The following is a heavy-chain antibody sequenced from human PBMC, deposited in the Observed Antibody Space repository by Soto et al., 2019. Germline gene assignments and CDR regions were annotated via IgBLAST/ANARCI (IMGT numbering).Heavy chain of an antibody. Sequence: SETLSLTCAVSGGSINNGGYSWSWLRQPPGKGLEWIGYISHGGNTYYNPSLRSRVIMSIDKSKNHFSLGLKSVTAADTATYYCARTSYDILTGRLDAFDIWGQGTMVTVSS. CDR1: GGSINNGGYS. V-gene: IGHV4-30-2*01. J-gene: IGHJ3*02. D-gene: IGHD3-9*01. CDR3: ARTSYDILTGRLDAFDI. CDR2: ISHGGNT.